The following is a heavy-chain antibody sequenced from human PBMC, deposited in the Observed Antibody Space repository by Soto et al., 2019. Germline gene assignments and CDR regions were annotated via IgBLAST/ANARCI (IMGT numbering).Heavy chain of an antibody. CDR1: GGSVNNADYF. Sequence: QVRLEESGPGLVKPSETLSLICSVSGGSVNNADYFWSWIRHHPENGLEWIGYIYYSGSTRYNPSFKTRATLSLDTSKYQFSLRLNSVPVSATAVYFCARDADYGGSRGGMDVWGRGTTVTVSS. CDR3: ARDADYGGSRGGMDV. D-gene: IGHD4-17*01. V-gene: IGHV4-31*03. J-gene: IGHJ6*02. CDR2: IYYSGST.